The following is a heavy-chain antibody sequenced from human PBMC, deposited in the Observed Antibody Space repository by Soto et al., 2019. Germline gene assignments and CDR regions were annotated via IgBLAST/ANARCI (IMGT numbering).Heavy chain of an antibody. CDR3: ARSVVVVTRADI. CDR1: GFTVSSNY. J-gene: IGHJ3*02. V-gene: IGHV3-66*01. Sequence: EVQLVESGGGLVQPGGSLRLSCAASGFTVSSNYMSWVRQAPGKGLEWVSVIYSGGSTYYADSVKGRFTISRDNSKNTLYLQMNSLRAEDTAVYYCARSVVVVTRADIWGQGTMVTVSS. D-gene: IGHD3-22*01. CDR2: IYSGGST.